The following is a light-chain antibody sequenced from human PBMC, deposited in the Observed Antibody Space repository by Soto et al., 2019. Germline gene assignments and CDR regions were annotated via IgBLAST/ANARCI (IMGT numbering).Light chain of an antibody. J-gene: IGLJ1*01. Sequence: QSALTQPASVSGSPGQSITISCTGTSSDVGSYNLVSWYQQHPGKAPKLMIYEGSKRPSGVSNRFSGSKSGNTASLTISGLQAEDEADYYCCSHAGSKVFGTGTKVTVL. CDR1: SSDVGSYNL. CDR2: EGS. V-gene: IGLV2-23*01. CDR3: CSHAGSKV.